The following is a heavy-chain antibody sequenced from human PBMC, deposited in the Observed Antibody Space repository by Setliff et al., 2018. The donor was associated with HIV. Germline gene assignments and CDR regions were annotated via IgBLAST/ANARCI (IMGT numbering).Heavy chain of an antibody. CDR1: GYTLTTYD. V-gene: IGHV1-18*01. Sequence: GASVKVSCKASGYTLTTYDITWVRQAPGQGLEWLGWISPYNGHTNFAQKFQGRVTMTTDTATSTAYTEVRSLRSDDTAVYYCARTDYGGNSGGNYFDYWGQGSLVTVSS. J-gene: IGHJ4*02. CDR3: ARTDYGGNSGGNYFDY. D-gene: IGHD4-17*01. CDR2: ISPYNGHT.